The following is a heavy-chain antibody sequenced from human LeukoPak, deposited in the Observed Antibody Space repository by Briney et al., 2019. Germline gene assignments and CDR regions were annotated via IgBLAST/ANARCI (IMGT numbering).Heavy chain of an antibody. J-gene: IGHJ4*02. CDR3: ARDAGRYFDWSLEFRY. Sequence: GASVRVSCKASGYTFTGYYMHWVRQAPGQGLEWMGWINPNSGGTNYAQKFQGWVTMTRDTSISTAYMELSRLRSDDTAVYYCARDAGRYFDWSLEFRYWGQGTLVTVSS. D-gene: IGHD3-9*01. V-gene: IGHV1-2*04. CDR1: GYTFTGYY. CDR2: INPNSGGT.